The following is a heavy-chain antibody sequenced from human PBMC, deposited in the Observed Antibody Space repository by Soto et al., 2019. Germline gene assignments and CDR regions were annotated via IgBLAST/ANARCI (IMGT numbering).Heavy chain of an antibody. Sequence: LSLTCTVSGGSISSSSYYWGWIRQPPGKGLEWIGSIYYSGSTYYNPSLKSRVTISVDTSKNQFSLKLSSVTAADTAVYYCASIPGYCSSTSCWIYYYYYYCMDVWGQGTTVTVSS. CDR1: GGSISSSSYY. CDR2: IYYSGST. J-gene: IGHJ6*02. CDR3: ASIPGYCSSTSCWIYYYYYYCMDV. D-gene: IGHD2-2*01. V-gene: IGHV4-39*01.